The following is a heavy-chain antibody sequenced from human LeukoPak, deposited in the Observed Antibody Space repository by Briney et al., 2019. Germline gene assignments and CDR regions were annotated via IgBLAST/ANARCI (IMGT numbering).Heavy chain of an antibody. D-gene: IGHD5/OR15-5a*01. Sequence: GGSLRLSCAASGFTFRSYEMNWVRQAPGKGLEWVSYISSSGSTIYYADSVKGRFTISRDNAKNSLYLQMNSLRAEDTALYYCARVYELREEDYYYYYMDVWGKGTTVTVSS. CDR2: ISSSGSTI. CDR1: GFTFRSYE. J-gene: IGHJ6*03. CDR3: ARVYELREEDYYYYYMDV. V-gene: IGHV3-48*03.